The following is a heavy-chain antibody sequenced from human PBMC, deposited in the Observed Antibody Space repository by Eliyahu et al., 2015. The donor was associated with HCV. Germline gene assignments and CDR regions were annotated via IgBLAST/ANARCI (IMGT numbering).Heavy chain of an antibody. V-gene: IGHV4-34*02. Sequence: QVQLQQWGAGLLKPSQTLSLTCGVQGGAFSGYYWSWIRQTPGKGLEWIGEVTHTGNPRYNPSLESRVTISVDPSKNHFSLKLSSVTAADSAFYYCARLAVYYFDHWGQGALVTVSS. CDR1: GGAFSGYY. CDR3: ARLAVYYFDH. CDR2: VTHTGNP. J-gene: IGHJ4*02.